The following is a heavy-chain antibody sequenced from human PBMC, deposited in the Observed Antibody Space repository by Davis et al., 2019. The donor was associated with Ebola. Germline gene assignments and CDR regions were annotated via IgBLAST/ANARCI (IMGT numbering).Heavy chain of an antibody. D-gene: IGHD6-6*01. J-gene: IGHJ6*04. CDR2: IYSGGST. CDR1: GFTVSSNY. V-gene: IGHV3-53*01. CDR3: ARDTIEYSSSSLFYYYALDV. Sequence: GESLKISCAASGFTVSSNYISWVRQAPGKGLEWVSVIYSGGSTYYADSVKGRFTISRDNSKNTLYLQMNSLRAEDTAVYYCARDTIEYSSSSLFYYYALDVWSKGTTVTVSS.